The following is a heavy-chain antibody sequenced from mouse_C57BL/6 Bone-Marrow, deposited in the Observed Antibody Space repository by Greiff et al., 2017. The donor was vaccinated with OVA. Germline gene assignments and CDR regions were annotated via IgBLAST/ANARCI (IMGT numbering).Heavy chain of an antibody. Sequence: EVKVVESGPELVKPGASVKIPCKASGYTFTDYNMDWVKQSHGKSLEWIGDINPNNGGTIYNQKFKGKATLTVDKSSSTAYMELRSLTSEDTAVYYCARPRAYGSSYVYFDVWGTGTTVTVSS. CDR1: GYTFTDYN. CDR2: INPNNGGT. V-gene: IGHV1-18*01. CDR3: ARPRAYGSSYVYFDV. D-gene: IGHD1-1*01. J-gene: IGHJ1*03.